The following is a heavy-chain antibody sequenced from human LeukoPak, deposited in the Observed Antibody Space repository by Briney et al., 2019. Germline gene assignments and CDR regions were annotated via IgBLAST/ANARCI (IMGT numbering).Heavy chain of an antibody. V-gene: IGHV4-59*01. J-gene: IGHJ3*02. D-gene: IGHD5/OR15-5a*01. CDR2: LSYSDTT. Sequence: SETLSLTCTVSGGSISSFYWSWIRQPPGKGLECIGYLSYSDTTTYNPSLKGRVTISVDTSKNQFSLKLTSVTAADTAVYYCARDKGLPQAFDIWGQGTMVTVSS. CDR1: GGSISSFY. CDR3: ARDKGLPQAFDI.